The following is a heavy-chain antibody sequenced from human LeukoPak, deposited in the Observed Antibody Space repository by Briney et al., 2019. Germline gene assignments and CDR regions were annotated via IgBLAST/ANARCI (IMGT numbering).Heavy chain of an antibody. J-gene: IGHJ4*02. CDR1: GGSISSGSYY. CDR2: IYTSGST. CDR3: AREDWNDGNVDY. Sequence: KPSQTLSLTCTVSGGSISSGSYYWSWIRQPAGKGLEWTGRIYTSGSTNYNPSLKSRVTISVDTSKNQFSLKLSSVTAADTAVYYCAREDWNDGNVDYWGQGTLVTVSS. V-gene: IGHV4-61*02. D-gene: IGHD1-1*01.